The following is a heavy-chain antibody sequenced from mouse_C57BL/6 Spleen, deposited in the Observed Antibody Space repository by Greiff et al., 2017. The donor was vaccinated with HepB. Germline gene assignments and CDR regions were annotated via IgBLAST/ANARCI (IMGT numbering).Heavy chain of an antibody. CDR2: IYPGDGDT. J-gene: IGHJ2*01. V-gene: IGHV1-82*01. Sequence: VQLQQSGPELVKPGASVKISCKASGYAFSSSWMNWVKQRPGKGLEWIGRIYPGDGDTNYNRKFKGKATLTADKSSSTAYMQLSSLTSEDSAVYFCARETTVVPNPYYFDYWGQGTTLTVSS. CDR3: ARETTVVPNPYYFDY. CDR1: GYAFSSSW. D-gene: IGHD1-1*01.